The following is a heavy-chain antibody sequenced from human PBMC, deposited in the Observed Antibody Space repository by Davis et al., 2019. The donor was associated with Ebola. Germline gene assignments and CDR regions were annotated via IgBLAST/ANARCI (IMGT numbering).Heavy chain of an antibody. V-gene: IGHV3-53*01. CDR2: IYSGGST. CDR1: GFTVSSNY. D-gene: IGHD5-24*01. J-gene: IGHJ4*02. Sequence: GESLKISCAASGFTVSSNYMSWVRQAPGKGLEWVSVIYSGGSTYYADSVKGRFTISRDNSKNTLYLQMNSLRAEDTAVYYCAKGGYIVPVDYWGQGTLVTVSS. CDR3: AKGGYIVPVDY.